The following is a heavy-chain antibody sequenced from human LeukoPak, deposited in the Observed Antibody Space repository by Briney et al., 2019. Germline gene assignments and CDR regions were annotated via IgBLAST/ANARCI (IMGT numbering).Heavy chain of an antibody. J-gene: IGHJ4*02. CDR1: GGTFSSYE. CDR2: IIPMFGIA. D-gene: IGHD2-2*01. Sequence: GASVKVSCKASGGTFSSYEISWVRQAPGQGLEWMGGIIPMFGIAKYAQKFQGRVTITTDKSTSTAYMELSSLRSEDTAVYYCASGTTDIVVVPATLRNYYFDYWGQGTLVTVSS. CDR3: ASGTTDIVVVPATLRNYYFDY. V-gene: IGHV1-69*10.